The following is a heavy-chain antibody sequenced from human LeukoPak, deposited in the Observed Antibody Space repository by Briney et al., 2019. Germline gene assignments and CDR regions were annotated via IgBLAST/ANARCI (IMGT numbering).Heavy chain of an antibody. J-gene: IGHJ6*02. Sequence: EASVKVSCKASGYTFSSSDINWVRQATGQGLEWLGWMNPNSGNTGYAQKFQGRVTMTRDTSISTAYMELSSLRSEDTAVYYCARRWTAYYFGMDVWGQGTTVTVSS. CDR3: ARRWTAYYFGMDV. CDR2: MNPNSGNT. V-gene: IGHV1-8*01. D-gene: IGHD4-23*01. CDR1: GYTFSSSD.